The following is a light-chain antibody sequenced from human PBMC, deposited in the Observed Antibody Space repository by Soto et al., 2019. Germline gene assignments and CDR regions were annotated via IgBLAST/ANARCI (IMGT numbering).Light chain of an antibody. CDR2: GAS. CDR1: QSINSD. V-gene: IGKV3-15*01. CDR3: QQYNDWPIT. Sequence: EIVMTQSPPTLSVSPGDRATLSCRASQSINSDVAWYQQKPGQAPRLLIFGASTRVTGIPARFSGTGSGTEFALTITSLQSEDFAVYHCQQYNDWPITFGQGTRLEIK. J-gene: IGKJ5*01.